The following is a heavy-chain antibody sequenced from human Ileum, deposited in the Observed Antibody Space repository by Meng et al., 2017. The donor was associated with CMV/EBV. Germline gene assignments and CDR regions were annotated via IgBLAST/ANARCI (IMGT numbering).Heavy chain of an antibody. Sequence: GQVGGSGGGVVQPWGSLRLSCVTFGFPFNIYDMHWVRQAPGKGLDWVTCIRHDGSEDFYVDSVKDRFTISRDNSKNTLYLQMNSLRVDDSALYYCTKGGFDSWGQGTLVTVSS. CDR2: IRHDGSED. D-gene: IGHD2-15*01. CDR3: TKGGFDS. J-gene: IGHJ4*02. CDR1: GFPFNIYD. V-gene: IGHV3-30*02.